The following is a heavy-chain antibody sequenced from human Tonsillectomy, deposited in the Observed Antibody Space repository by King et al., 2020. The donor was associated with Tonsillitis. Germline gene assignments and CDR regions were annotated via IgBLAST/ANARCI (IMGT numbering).Heavy chain of an antibody. J-gene: IGHJ4*02. CDR2: INPSGGNT. CDR3: ARDSGSLDY. Sequence: QLVQSGAEVKKPGASVKVSCKASGYTFTSYYMHWVRQATGQGLEWMGIINPSGGNTNYAQKLQGRVTMTTDTSTSTAYMELRSLRSDDTAVYYCARDSGSLDYWGQGTLVTVSS. CDR1: GYTFTSYY. D-gene: IGHD1-26*01. V-gene: IGHV1-46*01.